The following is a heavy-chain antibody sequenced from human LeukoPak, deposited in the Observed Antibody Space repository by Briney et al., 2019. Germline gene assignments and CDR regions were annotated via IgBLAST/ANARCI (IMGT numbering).Heavy chain of an antibody. J-gene: IGHJ4*02. CDR1: GYSISSGYY. CDR2: IYHSGST. CDR3: ARVDTAMVAY. V-gene: IGHV4-38-2*02. Sequence: SETLSLTCTVSGYSISSGYYWGWIRQPPGKGLEWIGSIYHSGSTYYNPSLKSRVTISVDTSKNQFSLKLSSVTAADTAVYYCARVDTAMVAYWGQGTLVTVSS. D-gene: IGHD5-18*01.